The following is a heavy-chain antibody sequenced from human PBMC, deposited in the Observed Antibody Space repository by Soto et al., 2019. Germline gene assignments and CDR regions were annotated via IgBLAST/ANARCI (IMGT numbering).Heavy chain of an antibody. Sequence: RGSPLLSCVSYVFNFKAYGMDWVRQAPGKGLEWVAVISSDGTNQHHADSVKGRFTISRDNFKNTLYLQMNSLRPEDTAVYFCAVGGGDLSLTPFDYWGQGTLVTVSS. J-gene: IGHJ4*02. CDR2: ISSDGTNQ. CDR3: AVGGGDLSLTPFDY. V-gene: IGHV3-30-3*01. CDR1: VFNFKAYG. D-gene: IGHD3-16*02.